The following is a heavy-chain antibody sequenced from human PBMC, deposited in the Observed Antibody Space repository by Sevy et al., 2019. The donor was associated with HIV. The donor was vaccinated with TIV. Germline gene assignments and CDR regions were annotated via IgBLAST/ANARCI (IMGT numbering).Heavy chain of an antibody. Sequence: GGSLRLSCAASGFTFSSYAMHWVRQAPGKGLEWVAVISYDGSNKYYADSVKGRFTISRDNSKNTLYLQMNSLRAEDTAVYYCARGTFTVRGVIMGDYWGQGTLVTVSS. J-gene: IGHJ4*02. CDR2: ISYDGSNK. V-gene: IGHV3-30-3*01. CDR1: GFTFSSYA. CDR3: ARGTFTVRGVIMGDY. D-gene: IGHD3-10*01.